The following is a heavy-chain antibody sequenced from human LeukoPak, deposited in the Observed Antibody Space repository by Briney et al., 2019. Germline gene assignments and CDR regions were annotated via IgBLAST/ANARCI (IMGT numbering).Heavy chain of an antibody. CDR3: GRASFYGSAPDY. D-gene: IGHD3-10*01. J-gene: IGHJ4*02. CDR2: IIPIFGTT. V-gene: IGHV1-69*06. Sequence: SVKVSCKASGDTFSSYAINCVRQSPGQGLEWMGGIIPIFGTTTYAQKFQGRVTITADKSTSTAYMELSSLRSEDTAVYYCGRASFYGSAPDYWGQGTLVTVSS. CDR1: GDTFSSYA.